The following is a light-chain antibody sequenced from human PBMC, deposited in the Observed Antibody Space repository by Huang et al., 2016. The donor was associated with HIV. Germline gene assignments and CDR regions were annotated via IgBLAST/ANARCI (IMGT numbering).Light chain of an antibody. V-gene: IGKV1-39*01. CDR1: QNINNY. CDR3: QQTFSG. Sequence: DIQVTQSPSLLSASVGDRVTITCRSSQNINNYLNWYQQQTGKAPKLLIYAASSLQSGVPSRFSGSGSGTEFTLTISSLQPEDFATYYCQQTFSGFAAWTKVEIK. CDR2: AAS. J-gene: IGKJ4*01.